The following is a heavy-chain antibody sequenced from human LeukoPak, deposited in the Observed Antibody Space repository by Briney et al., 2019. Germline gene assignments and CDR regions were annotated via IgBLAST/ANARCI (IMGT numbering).Heavy chain of an antibody. CDR2: IIPIFGTA. D-gene: IGHD2-2*01. V-gene: IGHV1-69*13. J-gene: IGHJ6*03. CDR3: ASSIVVVPAAYPYYMDV. CDR1: GGTFSSYA. Sequence: ASVKVSCKASGGTFSSYAISWVRQAPGQGLEWMGGIIPIFGTANYAQKFQGRVTITADESTSTAYMELSSLRSEDTAVYYCASSIVVVPAAYPYYMDVWGKGTTVTVSS.